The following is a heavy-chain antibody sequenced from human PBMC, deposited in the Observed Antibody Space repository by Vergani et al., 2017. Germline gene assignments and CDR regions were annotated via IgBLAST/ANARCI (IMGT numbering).Heavy chain of an antibody. D-gene: IGHD1-26*01. Sequence: VQLVESGGNVVQSGTSLRLSCAASGFTFSTYSMNWVRQAPGKGLEWVSYISTTSSTIYYADSVKGRFTISRDNAKNSLYLQMNSLRAEDTALYYCSSLLSGNYVFDNWGQGTLVTVSS. V-gene: IGHV3-48*01. J-gene: IGHJ4*02. CDR3: SSLLSGNYVFDN. CDR1: GFTFSTYS. CDR2: ISTTSSTI.